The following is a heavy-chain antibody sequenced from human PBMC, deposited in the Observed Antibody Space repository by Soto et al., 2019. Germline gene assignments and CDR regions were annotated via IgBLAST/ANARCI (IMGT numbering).Heavy chain of an antibody. CDR1: GGSFSGYY. CDR2: INHSGST. V-gene: IGHV4-34*01. D-gene: IGHD3-3*01. J-gene: IGHJ6*02. Sequence: TLSLTCAVYGGSFSGYYWSWIRQPPGKGLEWIGEINHSGSTNYNPSLKSRVTISVDTSKNQFSLKLSSVTAADTAVYYCARVPIFGVVIISYYYGMDVWGQGTTVTVSS. CDR3: ARVPIFGVVIISYYYGMDV.